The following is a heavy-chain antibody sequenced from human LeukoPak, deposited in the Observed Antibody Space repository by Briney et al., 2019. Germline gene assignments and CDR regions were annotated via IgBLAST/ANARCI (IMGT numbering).Heavy chain of an antibody. J-gene: IGHJ4*02. Sequence: GASVKVSCKASGGTFNNYVISWVRQAPGQGLEWMGGIIPIFATANYAQMFQGRVTINADGSTSTAYMELSSLRSEDTAVYYCARGAAYGSGSYYSGLLDYWGQGTLVTVSS. CDR3: ARGAAYGSGSYYSGLLDY. CDR1: GGTFNNYV. V-gene: IGHV1-69*13. D-gene: IGHD3-10*01. CDR2: IIPIFATA.